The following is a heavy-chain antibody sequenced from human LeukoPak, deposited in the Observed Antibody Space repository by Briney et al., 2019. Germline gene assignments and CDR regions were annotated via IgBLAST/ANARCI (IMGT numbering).Heavy chain of an antibody. CDR1: GGSINTYY. V-gene: IGHV4-4*07. J-gene: IGHJ4*02. CDR3: ARGHTSGWSFFDY. D-gene: IGHD6-19*01. Sequence: SETLSLTCTVSGGSINTYYWSWIRQPAGKGLEWIGHIHSSGSTNHNSSLKRRLTMSVDTSKNQFSLKMTSVTAADTAVYYCARGHTSGWSFFDYWGQGTLVTVSS. CDR2: IHSSGST.